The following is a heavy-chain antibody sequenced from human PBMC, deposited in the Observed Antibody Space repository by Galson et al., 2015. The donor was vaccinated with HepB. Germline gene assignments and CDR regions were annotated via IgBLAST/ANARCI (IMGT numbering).Heavy chain of an antibody. J-gene: IGHJ4*02. V-gene: IGHV3-74*01. D-gene: IGHD1-26*01. CDR2: INSDGSST. CDR3: ARVVRWEPTDFDY. CDR1: GFTFSSYW. Sequence: SLRLSCAASGFTFSSYWMLWVRQAPGKGLVWVSRINSDGSSTSYADSVKGRFTISRDNAKNTLYLQMNSLRAEDTAVYYCARVVRWEPTDFDYWGQGTLVTVSS.